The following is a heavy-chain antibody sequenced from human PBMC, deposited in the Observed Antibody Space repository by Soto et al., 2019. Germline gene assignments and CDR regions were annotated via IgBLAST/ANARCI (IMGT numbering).Heavy chain of an antibody. Sequence: LSLTCAVYGGSFSGYYWSWIRQPPGKGLEWIGEINHSGSTNYNPSLKSRVTISVDTSKNQFSLKLSSVTAADTAVYYCARFSAATISGFGYWGQGTLVTVSS. CDR3: ARFSAATISGFGY. J-gene: IGHJ4*02. CDR1: GGSFSGYY. V-gene: IGHV4-34*01. D-gene: IGHD5-12*01. CDR2: INHSGST.